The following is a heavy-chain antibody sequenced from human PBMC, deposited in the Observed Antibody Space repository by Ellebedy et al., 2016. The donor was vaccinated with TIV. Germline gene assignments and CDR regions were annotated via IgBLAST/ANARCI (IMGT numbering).Heavy chain of an antibody. CDR1: GFTFSSYV. Sequence: GESLKISCAASGFTFSSYVMSWVRLAPGKGLEWVSTVTGSGGATGYADSVKGRFSISRDNSKNTLYLQMNSLRAEDTAIYYCAKRVLIVAAGWGYGMDVWGQGTTVTVSS. D-gene: IGHD6-13*01. J-gene: IGHJ6*02. V-gene: IGHV3-23*01. CDR2: VTGSGGAT. CDR3: AKRVLIVAAGWGYGMDV.